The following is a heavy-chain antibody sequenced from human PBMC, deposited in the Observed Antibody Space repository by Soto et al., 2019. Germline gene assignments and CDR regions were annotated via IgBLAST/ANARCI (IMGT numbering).Heavy chain of an antibody. D-gene: IGHD3-16*01. CDR3: ARGGGGYYYYYGMDV. V-gene: IGHV4-34*01. Sequence: SETLSLTCAVYGGSFSGYYWSWIRQPPGKGLEWIGEINHSGSTNYNPSLKSRVTISVDTSKNQFSLKLSSVTAADTAVYYCARGGGGYYYYYGMDVWGQGTTVT. J-gene: IGHJ6*02. CDR2: INHSGST. CDR1: GGSFSGYY.